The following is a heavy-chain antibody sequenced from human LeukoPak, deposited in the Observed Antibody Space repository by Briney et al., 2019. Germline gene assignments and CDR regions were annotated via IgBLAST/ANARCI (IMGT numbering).Heavy chain of an antibody. CDR3: VKDLGARGYCSGGSCYSY. CDR2: VNNNGNSV. V-gene: IGHV3-74*03. J-gene: IGHJ4*02. CDR1: GFTFSNHW. D-gene: IGHD2-15*01. Sequence: GGSLRLSCAASGFTFSNHWMHWVRQVPGKGLVWVSRVNNNGNSVTYADSVKGRFTISRDNSKNTLYLQMSSLRAEDTAVYYCVKDLGARGYCSGGSCYSYWGQGTLVTVSS.